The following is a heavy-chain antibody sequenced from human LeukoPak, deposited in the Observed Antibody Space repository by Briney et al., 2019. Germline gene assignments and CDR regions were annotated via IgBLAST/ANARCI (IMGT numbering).Heavy chain of an antibody. CDR3: ARDPVYSGADLDY. V-gene: IGHV1-18*01. CDR2: MSAYNGNV. CDR1: GYTLTSYG. D-gene: IGHD5-12*01. Sequence: RASVKVSCKASGYTLTSYGISWVRQAPGQGLEWMGWMSAYNGNVNYEQSFQGRVTVSRDTSTSTAYLELRSLSSDDTAVYYCARDPVYSGADLDYWGQGTLVTVSS. J-gene: IGHJ4*02.